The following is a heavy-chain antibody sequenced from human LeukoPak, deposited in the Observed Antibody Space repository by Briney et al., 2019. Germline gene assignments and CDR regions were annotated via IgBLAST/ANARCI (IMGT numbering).Heavy chain of an antibody. CDR3: ARGIRSSWLYYYYYYMDV. Sequence: ASVKVSCKASGYTFTSYDINWVRQATGQGLEWMGWMNPNSGNTGYAQKFQGRVTITRNTSISTAYMELSSLRSEDTAVYYCARGIRSSWLYYYYYYMDVWGKGTTVTVSS. CDR2: MNPNSGNT. CDR1: GYTFTSYD. D-gene: IGHD6-13*01. J-gene: IGHJ6*03. V-gene: IGHV1-8*03.